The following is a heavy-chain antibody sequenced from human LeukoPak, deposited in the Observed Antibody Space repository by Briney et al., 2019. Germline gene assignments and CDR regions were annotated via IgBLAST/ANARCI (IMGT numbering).Heavy chain of an antibody. CDR1: GFTFRSDV. Sequence: GGSLRLSCAASGFTFRSDVMNWVRQAPGEGLEWVSTISGSGDRTFYADSVKGRFTISRDNSKNSLYLQMNNLRAEDTAVYYCARGLVSSGTWDYFDYWGQGTLVTVSS. CDR2: ISGSGDRT. D-gene: IGHD3-9*01. V-gene: IGHV3-23*01. CDR3: ARGLVSSGTWDYFDY. J-gene: IGHJ4*02.